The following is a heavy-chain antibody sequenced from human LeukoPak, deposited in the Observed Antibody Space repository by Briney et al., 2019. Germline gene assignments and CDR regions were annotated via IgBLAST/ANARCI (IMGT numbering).Heavy chain of an antibody. D-gene: IGHD3-22*01. CDR1: GYTFTSYG. V-gene: IGHV1-18*01. CDR2: ISAYNGNT. CDR3: PGAPVFYYECSGLPYYFVY. Sequence: ASVKVSCKASGYTFTSYGISWVRQAPGQGLEWMGWISAYNGNTNYAQKLQGRVTMTTDTSTSTAYMELRSLRSDDTAVYYCPGAPVFYYECSGLPYYFVYWGGGTLVTVSS. J-gene: IGHJ4*02.